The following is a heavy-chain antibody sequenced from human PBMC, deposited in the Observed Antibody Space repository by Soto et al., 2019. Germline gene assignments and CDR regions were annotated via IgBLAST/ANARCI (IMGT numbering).Heavy chain of an antibody. Sequence: QVHLVQSGAEVKKPGASVKVSCKGSGYAFTTYGITWVQQAPGQGLEWMGWISAHNGNTNYAQKRQGRVTVTRDTSTSTAYMELRSLRSDDTAVYYCARGRYGDYWGQGALVTVSS. CDR3: ARGRYGDY. D-gene: IGHD1-1*01. CDR1: GYAFTTYG. V-gene: IGHV1-18*01. J-gene: IGHJ4*02. CDR2: ISAHNGNT.